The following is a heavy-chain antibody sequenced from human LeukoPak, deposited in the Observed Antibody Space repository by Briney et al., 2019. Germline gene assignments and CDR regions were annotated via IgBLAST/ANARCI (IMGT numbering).Heavy chain of an antibody. D-gene: IGHD6-19*01. J-gene: IGHJ4*02. CDR2: ISYDGSNK. CDR1: GFTFSSYG. V-gene: IGHV3-30*03. Sequence: GGSLRLSRAASGFTFSSYGMHWVRQAPGKGLEWVAVISYDGSNKYYADSVKGRFTISRDNSKNTLYLQMNSLTVEDTAIYYCARDRLEAVAGDDYLDYWGQGTLVTVSS. CDR3: ARDRLEAVAGDDYLDY.